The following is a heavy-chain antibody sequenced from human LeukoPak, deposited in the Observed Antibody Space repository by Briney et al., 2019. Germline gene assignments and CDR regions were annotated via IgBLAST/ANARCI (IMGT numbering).Heavy chain of an antibody. CDR1: GFTFSDYY. CDR3: ARASYYDFWSGYYIDYGMDV. J-gene: IGHJ6*02. V-gene: IGHV3-11*01. CDR2: ISSSGSTI. Sequence: GGSLRLSCAASGFTFSDYYMSWIRQAPGKGLEWVSYISSSGSTIYYADSVKGRFTISRDNAKNSLYLQMNSLRAEDTAVCYCARASYYDFWSGYYIDYGMDVWGQGTTVTVSS. D-gene: IGHD3-3*01.